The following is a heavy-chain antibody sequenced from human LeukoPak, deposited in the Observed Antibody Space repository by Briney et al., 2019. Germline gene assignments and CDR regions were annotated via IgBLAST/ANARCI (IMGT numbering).Heavy chain of an antibody. V-gene: IGHV4-34*01. CDR1: GGSFSGYY. CDR2: INHSGST. J-gene: IGHJ4*02. Sequence: PSETLSLTCAVYGGSFSGYYWSWIRQPPGKGLEWIGEINHSGSTNYNPSLKSRVTISVDTSKNQFSLELSSVTAADTAVYYCARGMDTAMVTTDFDYWGQGTLVTVSS. CDR3: ARGMDTAMVTTDFDY. D-gene: IGHD5-18*01.